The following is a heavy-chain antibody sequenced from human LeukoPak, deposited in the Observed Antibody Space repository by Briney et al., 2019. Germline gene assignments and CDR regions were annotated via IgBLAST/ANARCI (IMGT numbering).Heavy chain of an antibody. CDR3: ATGTFGGYFDY. D-gene: IGHD3-16*01. J-gene: IGHJ4*02. CDR2: ISSGSTK. Sequence: GGSLRLSCAASGFTFSSYEMNWVRQAPGKGLEWVSYISSGSTKYYADSVKGRFTISRDNAKNSLYLQMNSLRAEDTAVYYCATGTFGGYFDYWGQGTLVTVSS. CDR1: GFTFSSYE. V-gene: IGHV3-48*03.